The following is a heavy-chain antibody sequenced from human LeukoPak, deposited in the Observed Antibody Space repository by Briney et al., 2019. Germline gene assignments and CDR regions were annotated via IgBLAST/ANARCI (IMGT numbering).Heavy chain of an antibody. CDR2: INWNGGST. D-gene: IGHD4-11*01. CDR1: GFSFSDYS. Sequence: GGSLSLSCVASGFSFSDYSMNWVRQAPGKGLEWVSGINWNGGSTGYADSVKGRFTISRDNAKNSLYLQMNSLRAEDTALYYCARGFTTVTFFDYWGQGTLVTVSS. J-gene: IGHJ4*02. CDR3: ARGFTTVTFFDY. V-gene: IGHV3-20*04.